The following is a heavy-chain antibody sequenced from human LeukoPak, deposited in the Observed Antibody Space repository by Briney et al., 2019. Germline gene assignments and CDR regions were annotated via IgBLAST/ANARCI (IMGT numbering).Heavy chain of an antibody. V-gene: IGHV6-1*01. CDR3: VRLVCGGVDY. CDR2: TYYRSKLYT. D-gene: IGHD2-21*01. J-gene: IGHJ4*02. Sequence: SQSLSLTSAISVDSLSSKSTAWDWIRQSPSRGLEGQGRTYYRSKLYTVYAVSVKGRIPINPDTSKSHFSLQLNSVTPEDTAVYYCVRLVCGGVDYWGQGTLVTVSS. CDR1: VDSLSSKSTA.